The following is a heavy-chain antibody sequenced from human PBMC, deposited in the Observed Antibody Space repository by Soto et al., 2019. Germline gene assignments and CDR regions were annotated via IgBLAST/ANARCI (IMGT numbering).Heavy chain of an antibody. CDR3: ARDLDWAFDY. Sequence: GSLRLSCSASGFTFSCFSMNWVRQAPGKGLEWVSFISGGSSTKSYVDSVKGRFIISRDNARNSLYLQMNSLRAEDTAVYFCARDLDWAFDYWGQGA. CDR1: GFTFSCFS. D-gene: IGHD3-9*01. CDR2: ISGGSSTK. V-gene: IGHV3-48*01. J-gene: IGHJ4*02.